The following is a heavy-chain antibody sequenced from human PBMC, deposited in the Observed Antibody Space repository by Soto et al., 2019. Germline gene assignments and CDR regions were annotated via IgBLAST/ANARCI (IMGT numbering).Heavy chain of an antibody. Sequence: VGSLRLSCVASGFTFSNFGMHWVRQAPGKGLEWVALISYDGRNEYYADSVKGRFTISRDNSKNSLYLQMNSLRAEDTAVYYCARVGEYYYYGMDVWGQGTTVTVSS. CDR3: ARVGEYYYYGMDV. CDR2: ISYDGRNE. CDR1: GFTFSNFG. J-gene: IGHJ6*02. D-gene: IGHD2-21*01. V-gene: IGHV3-30*03.